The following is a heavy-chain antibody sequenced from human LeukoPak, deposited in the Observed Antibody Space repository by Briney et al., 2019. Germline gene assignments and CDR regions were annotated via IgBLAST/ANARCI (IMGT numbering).Heavy chain of an antibody. V-gene: IGHV2-70*11. CDR2: IDWDDDE. Sequence: SGPALVKPTQTLTLTCTFSGFSLNTRGMCVTWIRQPPGRALEWLARIDWDDDEHFSPSLQTGLTISKDSSKNQVVLTITNMDPMDTATYYCARMSFTEVTTYVDQWGQGTLVTVSS. CDR1: GFSLNTRGMC. D-gene: IGHD4-17*01. CDR3: ARMSFTEVTTYVDQ. J-gene: IGHJ4*02.